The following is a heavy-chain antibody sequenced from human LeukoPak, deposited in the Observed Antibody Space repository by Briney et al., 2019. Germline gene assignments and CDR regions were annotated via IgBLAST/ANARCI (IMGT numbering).Heavy chain of an antibody. D-gene: IGHD3-3*01. CDR2: IYYSGST. Sequence: PSETLSLTCTVSGGSISSSSYYWGWIRQPPGKGLEWIGSIYYSGSTYYNPSLKSRVTISVDTSKNQFSLKLSSVTAADTAVYYCARRRSRATIFGVGPEDYWGQGTLVTVSS. CDR1: GGSISSSSYY. CDR3: ARRRSRATIFGVGPEDY. J-gene: IGHJ4*02. V-gene: IGHV4-39*07.